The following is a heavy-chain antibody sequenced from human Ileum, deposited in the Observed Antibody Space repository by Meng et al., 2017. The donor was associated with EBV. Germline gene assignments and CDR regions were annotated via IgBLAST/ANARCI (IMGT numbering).Heavy chain of an antibody. Sequence: GRPQGAGPGLVKPSGTLALTGAVSGGYISSSNWWSWVRQPPGKGLEWIGEIYHSGSTNYNPSLKSRVTISVDKSKNQFSLNLSSVTAADTAVYYCARVGQWLPIDYWGQGTLVTVSS. CDR3: ARVGQWLPIDY. V-gene: IGHV4-4*02. J-gene: IGHJ4*02. CDR1: GGYISSSNW. D-gene: IGHD6-19*01. CDR2: IYHSGST.